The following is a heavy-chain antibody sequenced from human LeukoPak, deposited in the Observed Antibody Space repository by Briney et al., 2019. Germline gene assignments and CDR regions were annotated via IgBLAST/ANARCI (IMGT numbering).Heavy chain of an antibody. J-gene: IGHJ3*02. D-gene: IGHD3-10*01. CDR3: ARNIWFGESADAFDI. CDR2: VNPNSGGT. V-gene: IGHV1-2*02. CDR1: GYTFTGNY. Sequence: GASVKVSCKASGYTFTGNYMHWVRQAPGQGLEWMGWVNPNSGGTNYAQKFQGRVTMTRDKSIRTAYMELSRLTSDDTAVYYCARNIWFGESADAFDIWGQGTMVTVSS.